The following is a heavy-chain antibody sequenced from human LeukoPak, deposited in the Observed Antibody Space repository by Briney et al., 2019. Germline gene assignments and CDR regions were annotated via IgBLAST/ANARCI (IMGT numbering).Heavy chain of an antibody. J-gene: IGHJ5*02. D-gene: IGHD2-2*01. Sequence: SVKVPCKASGGTFSSYTISWVRQAPGQGLEWMGRIIPILGIANYAQKFQGRVTITADKSTSTAYMELSSLRSEDTAVYYCARDPPSGYCRSTSCSPWGQGTLVTVPS. CDR3: ARDPPSGYCRSTSCSP. V-gene: IGHV1-69*04. CDR2: IIPILGIA. CDR1: GGTFSSYT.